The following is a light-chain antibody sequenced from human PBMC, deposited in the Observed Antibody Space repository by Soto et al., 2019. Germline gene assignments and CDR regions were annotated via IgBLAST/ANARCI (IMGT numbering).Light chain of an antibody. CDR1: NSNIGRND. CDR3: AAWDDTLRARV. Sequence: QSVLAQPPSASGTPGQRVTISPSGSNSNIGRNDVTWYQQVPGTAPQCLIYSNDQRPSGVPDRISGSRAGTSAALAISGLQSGDEAEYYCAAWDDTLRARVFGGGTKLTVL. CDR2: SND. V-gene: IGLV1-44*01. J-gene: IGLJ2*01.